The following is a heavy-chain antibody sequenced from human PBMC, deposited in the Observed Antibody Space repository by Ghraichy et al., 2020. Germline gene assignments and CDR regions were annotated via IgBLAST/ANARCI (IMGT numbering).Heavy chain of an antibody. Sequence: GGSLRLSCAASGFTFSSYGMHWVRQAPGKGLEWVAVISYDGSNKYYADSVKGRFTISRDNSKNTLYLQMNSLRAEDTAVYYCAKDQWELRAFDIWGQGTMVTVSS. D-gene: IGHD1-26*01. J-gene: IGHJ3*02. V-gene: IGHV3-30*18. CDR3: AKDQWELRAFDI. CDR2: ISYDGSNK. CDR1: GFTFSSYG.